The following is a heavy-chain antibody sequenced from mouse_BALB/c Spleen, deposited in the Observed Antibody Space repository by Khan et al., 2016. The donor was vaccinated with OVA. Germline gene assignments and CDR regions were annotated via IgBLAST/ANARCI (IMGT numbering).Heavy chain of an antibody. CDR3: ADSITPVVAFDY. Sequence: EVELVESGGGLVKPGGSLKLSCAASGLTFSSSAMSWVRQTPEKRLEWVATISTGGRKIYYADSVKGRFTISRDNAKNTLSLQMSSLRSEDTAMYYCADSITPVVAFDYWGQGTTLTVSS. D-gene: IGHD1-1*01. CDR2: ISTGGRKI. CDR1: GLTFSSSA. J-gene: IGHJ2*01. V-gene: IGHV5-9-1*01.